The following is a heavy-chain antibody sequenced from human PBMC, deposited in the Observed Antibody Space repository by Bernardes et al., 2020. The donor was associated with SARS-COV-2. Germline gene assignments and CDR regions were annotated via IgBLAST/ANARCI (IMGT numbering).Heavy chain of an antibody. V-gene: IGHV3-23*01. CDR3: ATERTYGRGYYEFDH. D-gene: IGHD1-26*01. Sequence: GGSLRLSCAASRFTFSTYAMSWVRQAPGKGLEWVATISGSGGSTFYAESVKGRFTISRDNSKNTLYLQMNSLRAEDTAVYYCATERTYGRGYYEFDHWGQGTLVTVFS. J-gene: IGHJ4*02. CDR1: RFTFSTYA. CDR2: ISGSGGST.